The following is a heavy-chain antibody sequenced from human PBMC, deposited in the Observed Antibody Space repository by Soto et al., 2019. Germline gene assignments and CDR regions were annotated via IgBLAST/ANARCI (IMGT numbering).Heavy chain of an antibody. J-gene: IGHJ4*02. V-gene: IGHV1-2*02. CDR2: IGPESGAT. D-gene: IGHD1-26*01. Sequence: ASVKVSCKTSGYTFTGHYIHRVRQAPQQGPEWMGEIGPESGATRYAEKLQGRVTMTMDTSITTVYMELRNLSPDDTAVYYCGRGRSGQIVIFYWGQGTPVTVSS. CDR3: GRGRSGQIVIFY. CDR1: GYTFTGHY.